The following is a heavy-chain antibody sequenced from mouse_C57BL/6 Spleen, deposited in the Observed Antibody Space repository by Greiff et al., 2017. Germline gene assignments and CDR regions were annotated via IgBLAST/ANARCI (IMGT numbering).Heavy chain of an antibody. Sequence: QVQLQQPGAELVRPGTSVKLSCKASGYTFTSYWMHWVKQRPGQGLEWIGVIDPSDSYTNYNQKFKGKATLTVDTSSSTAYMQLSSLTSEDSAVYYCARDYYGPYAMDYWGQGTSVTVSS. CDR2: IDPSDSYT. V-gene: IGHV1-59*01. D-gene: IGHD1-1*01. CDR1: GYTFTSYW. J-gene: IGHJ4*01. CDR3: ARDYYGPYAMDY.